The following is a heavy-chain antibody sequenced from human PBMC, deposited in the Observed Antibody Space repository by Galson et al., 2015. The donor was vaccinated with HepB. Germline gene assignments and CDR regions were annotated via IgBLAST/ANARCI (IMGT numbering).Heavy chain of an antibody. J-gene: IGHJ5*02. CDR3: ARTISGLRFLEWLPNNWSDP. CDR2: FSAYNGNT. Sequence: PVKVSCKAFGYTFTSYGISWVRQAPGQGLEWMGWFSAYNGNTNYAQKLQGRVTMTTDTSTSTAYMELSSLRSDDTAVYYCARTISGLRFLEWLPNNWSDPWGQGTLVTV. D-gene: IGHD3-3*01. V-gene: IGHV1-18*04. CDR1: GYTFTSYG.